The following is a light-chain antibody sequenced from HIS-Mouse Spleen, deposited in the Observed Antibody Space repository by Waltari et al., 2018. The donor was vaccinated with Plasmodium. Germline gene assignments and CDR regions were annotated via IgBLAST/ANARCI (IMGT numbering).Light chain of an antibody. J-gene: IGKJ2*02. CDR2: AAS. V-gene: IGKV1-39*01. CDR3: RQQYSTPCT. Sequence: DIQMTQSPSSLSASVGDRVTITCRASQSISSYLNWYQQKPGKAPKFLIYAASSLQSGVASWCIGSRCGTDFTLTTSSLQPEDVAAYYCRQQYSTPCTFGQGTKLEIK. CDR1: QSISSY.